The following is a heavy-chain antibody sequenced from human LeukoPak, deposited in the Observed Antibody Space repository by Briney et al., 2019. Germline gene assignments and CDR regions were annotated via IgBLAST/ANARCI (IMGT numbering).Heavy chain of an antibody. CDR1: GGTFSSYA. Sequence: SVKVSCKASGGTFSSYAIGWVRQAPGQGLEWMGGIIPIFGTANYAQKFQGRVTITADESTSTAYMELSSLRSEDTAVYYCARSCGVSSGWPYYFDYWGQGTLVTVSS. J-gene: IGHJ4*02. V-gene: IGHV1-69*13. CDR3: ARSCGVSSGWPYYFDY. D-gene: IGHD6-19*01. CDR2: IIPIFGTA.